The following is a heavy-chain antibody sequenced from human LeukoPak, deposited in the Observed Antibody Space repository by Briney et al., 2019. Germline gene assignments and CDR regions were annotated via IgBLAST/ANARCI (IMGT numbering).Heavy chain of an antibody. D-gene: IGHD4-11*01. Sequence: GASVKVSCKASGGTFSSYAISWVRQAPGQGLEWMGGIVPIFGTANYAQKFQGRVTITTDESTSTAYMELSSLRSEDTAVYYCARDSQTTVTPDLYYYYMDVWGKGTTVTVSS. J-gene: IGHJ6*03. CDR3: ARDSQTTVTPDLYYYYMDV. CDR2: IVPIFGTA. V-gene: IGHV1-69*05. CDR1: GGTFSSYA.